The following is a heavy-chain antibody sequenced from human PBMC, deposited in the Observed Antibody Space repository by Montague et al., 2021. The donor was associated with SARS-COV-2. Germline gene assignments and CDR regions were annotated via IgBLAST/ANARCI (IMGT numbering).Heavy chain of an antibody. J-gene: IGHJ3*02. CDR3: ASPTYYYDSSGSDAFDI. CDR2: IYYSGST. D-gene: IGHD3-22*01. V-gene: IGHV4-39*01. CDR1: GGSISNSSYY. Sequence: SETPSLTCAVSGGSISNSSYYWGWIRQPPGKGLEWIGCIYYSGSTYYNPSLKSRVTISVDTSKNQFSLKLSSVTAADTAVYYCASPTYYYDSSGSDAFDIWGQGTMVTVSS.